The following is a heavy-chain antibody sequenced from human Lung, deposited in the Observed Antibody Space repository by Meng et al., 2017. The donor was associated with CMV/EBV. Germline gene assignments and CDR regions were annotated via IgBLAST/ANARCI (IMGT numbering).Heavy chain of an antibody. CDR1: GLSFSGYW. D-gene: IGHD1-26*01. Sequence: SCAASGLSFSGYWMTWVRQAPGKGLEWVANIKTDGSEKYYLDSVKGRFTISRDNAKNSLYLHMNNLRAEDTGVYYCVTGPLTRGSDHWGLGTLVTVSS. CDR2: IKTDGSEK. J-gene: IGHJ4*02. V-gene: IGHV3-7*01. CDR3: VTGPLTRGSDH.